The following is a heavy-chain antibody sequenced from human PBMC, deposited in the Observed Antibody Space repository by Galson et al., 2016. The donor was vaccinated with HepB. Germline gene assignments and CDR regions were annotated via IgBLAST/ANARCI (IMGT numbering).Heavy chain of an antibody. J-gene: IGHJ6*02. V-gene: IGHV1-46*01. CDR2: INPSGGST. D-gene: IGHD3-22*01. CDR3: ARDSPYYYDSSGYYYYYYYSGMDV. CDR1: GYTFTSYY. Sequence: SVKVSCKASGYTFTSYYMHWVRQAPGQGLEWMGIINPSGGSTSYAQKFQGRVTMTRDTSTSTVYMELSSLRSEDTAVYYCARDSPYYYDSSGYYYYYYYSGMDVWGQGTTVTVSS.